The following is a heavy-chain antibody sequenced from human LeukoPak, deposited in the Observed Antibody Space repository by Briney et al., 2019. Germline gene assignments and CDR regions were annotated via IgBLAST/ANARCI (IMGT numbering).Heavy chain of an antibody. CDR2: INPSGGRT. Sequence: ASVKVSCKASGYTFTSYHMHWVRQAPGHGLEWMGIINPSGGRTSNAQKFQGRVTMTRDTSTSTVYMELSSLRSEDTAVYYCARDSGSYTLGGYWGQGTLVTVSS. CDR3: ARDSGSYTLGGY. J-gene: IGHJ4*02. D-gene: IGHD1-26*01. CDR1: GYTFTSYH. V-gene: IGHV1-46*01.